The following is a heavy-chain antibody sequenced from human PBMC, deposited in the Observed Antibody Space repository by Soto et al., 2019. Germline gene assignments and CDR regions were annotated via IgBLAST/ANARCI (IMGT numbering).Heavy chain of an antibody. J-gene: IGHJ6*02. Sequence: GGSLRLSCAASGFTFSNYAMNWVRQAPGKGLEWVSGISASGGTTYYTDSVKGRFTISRDNSKNRMYLQMNSLRAEDTALYYCAKPFNNYYYCGMDVWGQGTTVTVSS. CDR1: GFTFSNYA. CDR2: ISASGGTT. CDR3: AKPFNNYYYCGMDV. V-gene: IGHV3-23*01.